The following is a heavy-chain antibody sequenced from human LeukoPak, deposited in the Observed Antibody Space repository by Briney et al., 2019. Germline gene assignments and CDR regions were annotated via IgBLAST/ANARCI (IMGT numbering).Heavy chain of an antibody. D-gene: IGHD4-17*01. Sequence: ASVKVSCKASGYTFTTYYMHWVRQAPGQGLEWMGIINPSGGSTSYAQKFQGRVTMTRDTSTSTVYMELSGLRSEDTAVYYCARTPAVTPTKRYFDYWGQGTLVTVSS. CDR1: GYTFTTYY. J-gene: IGHJ4*02. CDR3: ARTPAVTPTKRYFDY. CDR2: INPSGGST. V-gene: IGHV1-46*01.